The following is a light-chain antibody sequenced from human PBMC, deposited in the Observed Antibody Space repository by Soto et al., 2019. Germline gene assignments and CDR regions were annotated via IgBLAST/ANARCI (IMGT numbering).Light chain of an antibody. CDR1: SSNIGADYD. V-gene: IGLV1-40*01. Sequence: QSVLTQPPSVSGAPGQRLTISCTGSSSNIGADYDIHWYQHLPGTAPKLLIYGNINRPSGVPDRFSGSKSGTSASLAITGLLAEDEADYFCQSFDSSLSGWVFGGGTKLTVL. J-gene: IGLJ3*02. CDR3: QSFDSSLSGWV. CDR2: GNI.